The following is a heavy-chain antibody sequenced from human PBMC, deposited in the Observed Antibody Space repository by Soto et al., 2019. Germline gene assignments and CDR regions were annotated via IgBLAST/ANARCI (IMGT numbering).Heavy chain of an antibody. J-gene: IGHJ5*02. CDR1: GGSISSVGYC. CDR3: ARGAIVKRVGNWFDH. V-gene: IGHV4-31*03. CDR2: MYYSGMT. Sequence: QVQLQESGPGLVKPSETLSLTCTVSGGSISSVGYCWSWIRQHPGRGLEWIGYMYYSGMTYYNPSLLSRVTRQVNMSKNQFSLKLFSVTAADTAVYYCARGAIVKRVGNWFDHWGQGTLVTVSS. D-gene: IGHD1-26*01.